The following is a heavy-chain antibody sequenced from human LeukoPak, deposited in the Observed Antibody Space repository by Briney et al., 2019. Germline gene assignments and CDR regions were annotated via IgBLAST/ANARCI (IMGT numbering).Heavy chain of an antibody. CDR1: GGSISSSSYY. CDR3: ARNGGVGLRYFDWLYYFDY. Sequence: SETLSLTCTVSGGSISSSSYYWGWIRQPPGKGLEWIGSIYYSGSTYYNPSLKSRVTISVDTSKNQFSLKPSSVTAADTAVYYCARNGGVGLRYFDWLYYFDYWGQGTLVTVSS. J-gene: IGHJ4*02. D-gene: IGHD3-9*01. V-gene: IGHV4-39*07. CDR2: IYYSGST.